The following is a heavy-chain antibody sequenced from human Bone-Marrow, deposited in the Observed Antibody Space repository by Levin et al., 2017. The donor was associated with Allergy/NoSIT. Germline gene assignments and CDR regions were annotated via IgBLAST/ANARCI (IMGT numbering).Heavy chain of an antibody. D-gene: IGHD2-2*01. CDR1: GFTFSSYS. V-gene: IGHV3-21*01. CDR3: ARVSVVPAALEDTGIFDY. Sequence: GESLKISCAASGFTFSSYSMNWVRQAPGKGLEWVSSISSSSSYIYYADSVKGRFTISRDNAKNSLYLQMNSLRAEDTAVYYCARVSVVPAALEDTGIFDYWGQGTLVTVSS. J-gene: IGHJ4*02. CDR2: ISSSSSYI.